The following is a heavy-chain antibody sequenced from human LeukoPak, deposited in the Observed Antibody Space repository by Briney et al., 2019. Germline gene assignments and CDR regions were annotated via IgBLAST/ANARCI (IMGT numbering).Heavy chain of an antibody. CDR1: GCSISSYY. Sequence: SETLSLTCTVSGCSISSYYWSWIRQPPGKGLEWIGYIYYSGSTNYNPSLKSRVTISVDTSKNQFSLKLSSVTAADTAVYYCASQMATNDYWGQGTLVTVSS. CDR3: ASQMATNDY. J-gene: IGHJ4*02. CDR2: IYYSGST. D-gene: IGHD5-24*01. V-gene: IGHV4-59*01.